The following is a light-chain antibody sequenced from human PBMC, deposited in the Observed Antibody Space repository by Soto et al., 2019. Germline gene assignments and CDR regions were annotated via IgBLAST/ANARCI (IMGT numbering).Light chain of an antibody. CDR3: GTWDSSLSAVV. V-gene: IGLV1-51*01. CDR2: DNN. Sequence: QSVLTQPPSVSAAPGQKVTISCSGSSSNIGNNYASWYQHLPGTAPKLLIYDNNKRPSGIPDRFSGSKSDTSATLGITGLQTGDEAEYYCGTWDSSLSAVVFGGGTKVTVL. J-gene: IGLJ2*01. CDR1: SSNIGNNY.